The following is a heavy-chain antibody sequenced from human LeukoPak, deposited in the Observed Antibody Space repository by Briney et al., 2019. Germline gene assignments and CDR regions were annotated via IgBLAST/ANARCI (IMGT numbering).Heavy chain of an antibody. Sequence: PSETLSLTCTVSGGSISSSSYYWGWIRQPPGKGLEWIGSIYYSGSTYYNPSLKSRVTISVDTSKNQFSLKLSSVTAADTAVYYCARDRAEWLVRGLGFDIWGQGTMVTVSS. CDR2: IYYSGST. CDR3: ARDRAEWLVRGLGFDI. CDR1: GGSISSSSYY. J-gene: IGHJ3*02. V-gene: IGHV4-39*07. D-gene: IGHD6-19*01.